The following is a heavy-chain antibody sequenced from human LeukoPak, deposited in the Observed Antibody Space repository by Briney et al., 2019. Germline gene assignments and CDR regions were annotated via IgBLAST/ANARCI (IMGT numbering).Heavy chain of an antibody. D-gene: IGHD6-19*01. V-gene: IGHV3-21*01. J-gene: IGHJ4*01. CDR2: ISSSSSYI. CDR1: GFTFSSYS. Sequence: GGSPRLSCAASGFTFSSYSMNWVRQAPGKGLEWVSSISSSSSYIYYADSVKGRFTISRDNAKNSLYLQMNSLRAEDTAVYYCAKIAVAMGSSADYWGHGTLVTVSS. CDR3: AKIAVAMGSSADY.